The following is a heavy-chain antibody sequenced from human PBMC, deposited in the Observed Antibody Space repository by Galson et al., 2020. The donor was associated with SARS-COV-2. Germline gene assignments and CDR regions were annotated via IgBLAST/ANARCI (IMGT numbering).Heavy chain of an antibody. D-gene: IGHD3-3*01. V-gene: IGHV4-39*07. CDR2: IYYSGST. J-gene: IGHJ3*02. Sequence: SETLSLTCTVSGGSISSSSYYWGWIRQPPGKGLEWIGSIYYSGSTYYNPSLKSRVTISVDTSKNQFSLKLSSVTAADTAVYYCARDRDPRYDFWSAARDAFDIWGQGTMVTVSS. CDR3: ARDRDPRYDFWSAARDAFDI. CDR1: GGSISSSSYY.